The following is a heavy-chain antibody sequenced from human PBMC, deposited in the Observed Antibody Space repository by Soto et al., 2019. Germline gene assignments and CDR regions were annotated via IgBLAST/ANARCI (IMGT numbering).Heavy chain of an antibody. Sequence: ASVKVSCKASGDTFTANYIHWVRQAPGRGFEWMGWINPKSGGTKYPQKFQGRVTMTRDTSLSTVYMTLTRLTSDDTAVYYCAIEVGRSNQFDLWGQGTMVTVSS. V-gene: IGHV1-2*02. CDR3: AIEVGRSNQFDL. CDR1: GDTFTANY. CDR2: INPKSGGT. J-gene: IGHJ5*02. D-gene: IGHD6-13*01.